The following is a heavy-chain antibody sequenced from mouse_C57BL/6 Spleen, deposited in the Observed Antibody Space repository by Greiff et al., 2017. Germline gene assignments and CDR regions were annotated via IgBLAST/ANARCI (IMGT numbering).Heavy chain of an antibody. Sequence: QVQLQQPGAELVKPGASVKLSCKASGYTFTSYWMHWVKQRPGQGLEWIGMIHPNSGSTNYNETFKSKATLTVDTSSSTAYMQLSSLTSEDSAVYYCARTGWTAQATPFAYWGQGTLVTVSA. CDR3: ARTGWTAQATPFAY. V-gene: IGHV1-64*01. D-gene: IGHD3-2*02. CDR2: IHPNSGST. CDR1: GYTFTSYW. J-gene: IGHJ3*01.